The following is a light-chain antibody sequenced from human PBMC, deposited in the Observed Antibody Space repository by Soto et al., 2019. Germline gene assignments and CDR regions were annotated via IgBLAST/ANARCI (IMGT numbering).Light chain of an antibody. CDR2: GAS. CDR1: QNIDMY. J-gene: IGKJ1*01. V-gene: IGKV1-39*01. CDR3: QHTFNSHTWT. Sequence: DIQVTQSPSSLSASVGYRVIITCVGSQNIDMYLNWYQQQPGKAPRVLISGASNLQSGVPSRFSGSGSGTDFTLTINSLKTEDFASYFCQHTFNSHTWTFGHGTKVDIK.